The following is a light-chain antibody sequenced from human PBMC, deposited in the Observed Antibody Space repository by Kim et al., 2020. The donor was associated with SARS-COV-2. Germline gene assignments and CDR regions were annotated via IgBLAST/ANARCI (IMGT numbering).Light chain of an antibody. J-gene: IGLJ3*02. V-gene: IGLV3-21*04. CDR1: DIGSKS. CDR3: QVWDSARLRWV. Sequence: ALGWTARISFGGADIGSKSVHWYQQRPGQAPVLVIYYDTDRPSGIPVRFSGSNSGNTAALTISGVEAGDEADYYCQVWDSARLRWVFGGGTQLTVL. CDR2: YDT.